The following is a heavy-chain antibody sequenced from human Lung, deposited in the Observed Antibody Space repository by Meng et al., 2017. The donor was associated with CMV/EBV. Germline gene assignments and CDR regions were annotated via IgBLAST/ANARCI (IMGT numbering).Heavy chain of an antibody. CDR2: MNPNSGNT. CDR1: GYTFTSYD. Sequence: ASVKVSCKASGYTFTSYDINWVRQATGQGLEWMGWMNPNSGNTGYAQKFQGRVTMTRNTSISTAYMELSSLRSEDTAVYYCARGKGSYYYYYGMDVWGQGHXVTVDS. V-gene: IGHV1-8*01. J-gene: IGHJ6*01. CDR3: ARGKGSYYYYYGMDV. D-gene: IGHD5-18*01.